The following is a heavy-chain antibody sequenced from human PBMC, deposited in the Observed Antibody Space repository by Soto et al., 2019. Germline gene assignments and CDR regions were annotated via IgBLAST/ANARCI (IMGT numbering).Heavy chain of an antibody. D-gene: IGHD1-26*01. J-gene: IGHJ6*02. CDR2: ISYDGSNK. CDR1: GFTFSSYG. CDR3: AKDQGGYYYYGMDV. V-gene: IGHV3-30*18. Sequence: QVQLVESGGGVVQPGRSLRLSCAASGFTFSSYGMHWVRQAPGKGLEWVAVISYDGSNKYYADSVKGRFTISRDNSKNTLYLQMNSLRAEDTAVYYCAKDQGGYYYYGMDVWGQGTTVTVSS.